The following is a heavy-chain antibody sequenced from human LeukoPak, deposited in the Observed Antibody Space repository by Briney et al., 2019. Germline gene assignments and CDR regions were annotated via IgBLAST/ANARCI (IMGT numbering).Heavy chain of an antibody. J-gene: IGHJ4*02. CDR2: ISSSSSTI. Sequence: GGSLRLSCAASGFTFSSYSMNWVRQAPGKGLEWVSSISSSSSTIYYADSVKGRFTISRDNAKNSLYLQMNSLRAEDTAVYYCARGSTYYDSSGQVPFDYWGQGTLVTVSS. CDR1: GFTFSSYS. CDR3: ARGSTYYDSSGQVPFDY. V-gene: IGHV3-48*01. D-gene: IGHD3-22*01.